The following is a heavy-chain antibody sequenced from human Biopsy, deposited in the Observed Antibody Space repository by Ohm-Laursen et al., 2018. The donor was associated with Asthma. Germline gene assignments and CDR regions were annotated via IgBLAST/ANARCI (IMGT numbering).Heavy chain of an antibody. D-gene: IGHD3-22*01. CDR3: TRREYSDSRISPLDL. CDR2: IKHDGSEK. CDR1: GFTFGDYC. Sequence: SLRLSCAASGFTFGDYCMSWVRQVPGQGLEWVANIKHDGSEKNHVDSLKGRFTISRDNAKNSLYLQMNSLRAEDTAVYYCTRREYSDSRISPLDLWGHGTMVTVSS. V-gene: IGHV3-7*01. J-gene: IGHJ3*01.